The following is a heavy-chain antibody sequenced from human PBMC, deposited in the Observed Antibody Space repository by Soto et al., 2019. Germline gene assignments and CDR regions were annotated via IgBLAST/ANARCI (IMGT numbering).Heavy chain of an antibody. Sequence: SEPLSLTCTVSGGSISSYYGNWIRQPAGKGLEWIGRIYASGITNYNPSLKSRVTISVDTSKNQFSLKLSSVTAADTAVYYCARASYGDYAFDYWGQGTLVTVSA. V-gene: IGHV4-4*07. J-gene: IGHJ4*02. CDR3: ARASYGDYAFDY. CDR2: IYASGIT. CDR1: GGSISSYY. D-gene: IGHD4-17*01.